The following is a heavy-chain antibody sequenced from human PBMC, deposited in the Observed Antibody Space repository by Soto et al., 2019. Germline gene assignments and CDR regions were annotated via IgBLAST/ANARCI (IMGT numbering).Heavy chain of an antibody. J-gene: IGHJ4*02. CDR3: ARGPDYEAYFDF. CDR1: GGTFSNYA. CDR2: IILPFGTA. Sequence: QVQLVQSGAEVKKPGSSVKVSCRASGGTFSNYAVSWVRQAPGQGLEWMGGIILPFGTANYAQKFQGRVTMTADESRVKTYMEFIRLRFADTDVYYCARGPDYEAYFDFWGQGTLVTVSS. V-gene: IGHV1-69*12. D-gene: IGHD4-17*01.